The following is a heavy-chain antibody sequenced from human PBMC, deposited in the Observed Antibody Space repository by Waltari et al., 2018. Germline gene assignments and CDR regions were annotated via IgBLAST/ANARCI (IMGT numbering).Heavy chain of an antibody. CDR2: IYYSGST. J-gene: IGHJ1*01. CDR3: ARDTAGNGEYFQH. Sequence: QVQLQESGPGLVKPSETLSLTCTVSGGSISSYYWSWIRQPPGKGLEGIGYIYYSGSTNYDPSLKVRVTISVDTSKNQFSLKLSSVTAADTAVYYCARDTAGNGEYFQHWGQGTLVTVSS. V-gene: IGHV4-59*01. CDR1: GGSISSYY. D-gene: IGHD6-13*01.